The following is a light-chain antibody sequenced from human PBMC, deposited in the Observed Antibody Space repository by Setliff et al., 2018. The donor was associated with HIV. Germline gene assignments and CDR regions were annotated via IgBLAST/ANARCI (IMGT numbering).Light chain of an antibody. J-gene: IGLJ2*01. V-gene: IGLV2-14*03. CDR2: DVR. Sequence: QSVLTQPASLSGSPGQSITISCTGTSSDIGGSDYVSWYQQHPGRAPKLLIYDVRNRPSGVSNRFSGSKSGNTASLTISGLQPEDEADYYCSPHTGSGFVLFGGGTKVTVL. CDR3: SPHTGSGFVL. CDR1: SSDIGGSDY.